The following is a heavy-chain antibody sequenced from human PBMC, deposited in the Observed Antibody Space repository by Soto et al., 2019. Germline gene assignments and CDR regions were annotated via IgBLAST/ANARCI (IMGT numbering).Heavy chain of an antibody. J-gene: IGHJ4*02. CDR3: ARAPLGIIVAPDF. Sequence: VASVKVSFKASVYTFSSYAMHWVRQAPGQRLEGMGWINAGNGNRKYSQKFQGRVTITRATSASTAYMELSSLTSDDTAVYYCARAPLGIIVAPDFWGQGTLVTVSS. V-gene: IGHV1-3*01. CDR2: INAGNGNR. D-gene: IGHD3-22*01. CDR1: VYTFSSYA.